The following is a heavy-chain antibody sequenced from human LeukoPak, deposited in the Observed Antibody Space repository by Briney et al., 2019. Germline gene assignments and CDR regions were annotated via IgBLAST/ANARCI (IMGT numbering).Heavy chain of an antibody. CDR2: VYYGGTT. J-gene: IGHJ3*02. Sequence: SETLSLTCTASGGSVSSYYWSWVRQTPGQGLEWIGYVYYGGTTSYSPSLKSRVTIIDRSKNEFSLTLFSVTAADTANYYCARDCTGGSCYPPSDGFDIWGQGTKVTVSS. CDR3: ARDCTGGSCYPPSDGFDI. CDR1: GGSVSSYY. V-gene: IGHV4-59*02. D-gene: IGHD2-15*01.